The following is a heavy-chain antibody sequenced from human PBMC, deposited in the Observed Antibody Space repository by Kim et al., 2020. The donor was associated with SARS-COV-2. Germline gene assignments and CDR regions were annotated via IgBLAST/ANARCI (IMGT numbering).Heavy chain of an antibody. D-gene: IGHD6-13*01. V-gene: IGHV4-39*01. CDR2: IYYSGST. J-gene: IGHJ6*01. CDR3: ARQRPRSSWYSYYYGM. CDR1: GGSISSSSYY. Sequence: SETLSLTCTVSGGSISSSSYYCGWIRQPPGKGLEWIGSIYYSGSTYYNPSLKSRVTISVDTSKNQFSLKLSSVTAADTAVYYCARQRPRSSWYSYYYGM.